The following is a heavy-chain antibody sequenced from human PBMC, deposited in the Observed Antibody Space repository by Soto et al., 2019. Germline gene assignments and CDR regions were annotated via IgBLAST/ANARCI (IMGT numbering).Heavy chain of an antibody. J-gene: IGHJ4*02. D-gene: IGHD3-10*01. CDR3: AREEYYYGSGAVFDY. Sequence: QVQLVQSGAEVKKPGSSVKVSCKASGGTFSSYTISWVRQAPGQGLEWMGRIIPILGIANYAQKFQGRVTIPADKSTSTAYMELSSLRSEDTAVYYCAREEYYYGSGAVFDYRGQGTLVTVSS. CDR2: IIPILGIA. V-gene: IGHV1-69*08. CDR1: GGTFSSYT.